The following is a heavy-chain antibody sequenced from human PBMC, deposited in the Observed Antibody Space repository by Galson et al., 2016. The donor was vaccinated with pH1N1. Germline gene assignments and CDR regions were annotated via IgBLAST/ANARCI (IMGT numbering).Heavy chain of an antibody. J-gene: IGHJ4*02. CDR2: IYYSGIT. Sequence: LTCSVSGGSTKSSDYYWGWVRQPPGKGLEWIASIYYSGITYYKASLKSRLLISVDTSKNQFSLRLTSVTAADTAVYYCLRHPRFSSRRAVDFDYWGQGIQVIVSS. CDR3: LRHPRFSSRRAVDFDY. V-gene: IGHV4-39*01. CDR1: GGSTKSSDYY.